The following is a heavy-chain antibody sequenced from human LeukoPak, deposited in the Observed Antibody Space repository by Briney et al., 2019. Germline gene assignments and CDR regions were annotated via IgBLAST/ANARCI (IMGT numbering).Heavy chain of an antibody. CDR1: GFIFTDYW. CDR2: IKYDGIDK. CDR3: AKDFYGSGSYYTDY. D-gene: IGHD3-10*01. V-gene: IGHV3-7*01. Sequence: GGSLRLSCAASGFIFTDYWMNWVRQAPGKGLEWVAMIKYDGIDKKYLDSVKGRFTISRDNAKNSLYLQMNSLRAEDTAVYYCAKDFYGSGSYYTDYWGQGTLVTVSS. J-gene: IGHJ4*02.